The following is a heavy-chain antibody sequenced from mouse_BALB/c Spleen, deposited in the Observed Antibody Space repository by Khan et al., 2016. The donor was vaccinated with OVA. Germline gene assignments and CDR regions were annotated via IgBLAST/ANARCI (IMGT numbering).Heavy chain of an antibody. V-gene: IGHV1S29*02. CDR1: GYTFTDYN. CDR3: ARSGYGSFCY. D-gene: IGHD1-2*01. CDR2: IFPNTGGT. Sequence: EVQLQESGPELVKPGASVKISCKASGYTFTDYNMDWVRQSQGESLEWIGYIFPNTGGTGYNQKFKTKATLTVDSSSSTAYMELRSLTSEDSAVYYCARSGYGSFCYWGQGTLVTVSA. J-gene: IGHJ3*02.